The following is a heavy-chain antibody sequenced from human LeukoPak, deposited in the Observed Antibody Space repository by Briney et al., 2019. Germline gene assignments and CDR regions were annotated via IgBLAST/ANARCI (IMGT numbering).Heavy chain of an antibody. CDR2: IYYSGST. Sequence: SETLSLTCTVSGGSISAYYWSWIRQPPGKGLEYIGYIYYSGSTQYNPSLKSRVTIPVDTSKNQLSLKLNSLTAADTAVYYCARRYYTDWYFDLWGRGTLVTVSS. V-gene: IGHV4-59*08. CDR1: GGSISAYY. CDR3: ARRYYTDWYFDL. D-gene: IGHD2-2*02. J-gene: IGHJ2*01.